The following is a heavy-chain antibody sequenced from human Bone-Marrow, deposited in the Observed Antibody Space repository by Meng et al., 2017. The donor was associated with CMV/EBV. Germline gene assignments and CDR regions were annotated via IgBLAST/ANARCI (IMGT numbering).Heavy chain of an antibody. CDR3: ARGAGVVPAAKRGGGFDY. CDR1: GGSFSGYY. D-gene: IGHD2-2*01. Sequence: SETLSLTCAVYGGSFSGYYWSWIRQPPGKGLEWIGEINHSGSTNYNPSLKSRVTISVDTSKNQFSLKLSSVTAADTAVYNCARGAGVVPAAKRGGGFDYWGQGTLVTVSS. CDR2: INHSGST. V-gene: IGHV4-34*01. J-gene: IGHJ4*02.